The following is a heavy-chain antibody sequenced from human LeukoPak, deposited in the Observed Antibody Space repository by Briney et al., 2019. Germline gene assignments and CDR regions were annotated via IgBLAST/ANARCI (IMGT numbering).Heavy chain of an antibody. CDR2: INAGNGNT. CDR1: GYTFTSYA. V-gene: IGHV1-3*01. J-gene: IGHJ3*02. D-gene: IGHD3-10*01. CDR3: ARGSVLWFGEAKPGAFDI. Sequence: GASVKVSCKASGYTFTSYAMHWVRQAPGQRLEWMGWINAGNGNTKYSQKFQGRVTITRDTSASTAYMELSSLRSEDTAVYYCARGSVLWFGEAKPGAFDIWGQGTMVTVSS.